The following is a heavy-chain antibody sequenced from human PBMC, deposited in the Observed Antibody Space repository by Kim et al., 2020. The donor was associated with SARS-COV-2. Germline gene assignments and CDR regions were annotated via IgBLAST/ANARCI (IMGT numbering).Heavy chain of an antibody. Sequence: GGSLRLSCAASGYTFSAYWMHWVRQVPGKGLEWVSRINEDGSITNTADSVRGRFTISRDNARSTLFLQMNSLRAEDTALYYCTRDKGGRFGYWGQGTLVTVSS. CDR2: INEDGSIT. CDR3: TRDKGGRFGY. D-gene: IGHD3-10*01. V-gene: IGHV3-74*01. J-gene: IGHJ4*02. CDR1: GYTFSAYW.